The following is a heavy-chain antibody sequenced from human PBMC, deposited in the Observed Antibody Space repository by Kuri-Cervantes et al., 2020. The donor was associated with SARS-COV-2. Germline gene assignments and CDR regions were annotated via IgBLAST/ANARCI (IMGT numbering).Heavy chain of an antibody. CDR1: GYSFTNYR. D-gene: IGHD1-7*01. V-gene: IGHV1-69*01. Sequence: GGSLRLSCKGSGYSFTNYRIGWVRQAPGQGLEWMGGIIPIFGTANYAQKFQGRVTITADESTSTAYMELSSLRSEDTAVYYCTRLPLTGTRQKSGFDYWGQGTLVTVSS. CDR3: TRLPLTGTRQKSGFDY. CDR2: IIPIFGTA. J-gene: IGHJ4*02.